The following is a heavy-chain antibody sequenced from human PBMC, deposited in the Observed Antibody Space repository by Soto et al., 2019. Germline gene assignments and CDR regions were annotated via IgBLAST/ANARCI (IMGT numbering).Heavy chain of an antibody. CDR3: EIDVVSGEWSVV. Sequence: QVQLVQSGTEVKKPGSSAKVSCKASGGTFSNYVISWVRQAPGQGLEWMGWIIPLFGTTDYAKKFQGRIAITAYESTTTVYMDLSSLRFEDTAVYFCEIDVVSGEWSVVWGQGTTVIVSS. D-gene: IGHD3-10*01. CDR2: IIPLFGTT. J-gene: IGHJ6*02. V-gene: IGHV1-69*01. CDR1: GGTFSNYV.